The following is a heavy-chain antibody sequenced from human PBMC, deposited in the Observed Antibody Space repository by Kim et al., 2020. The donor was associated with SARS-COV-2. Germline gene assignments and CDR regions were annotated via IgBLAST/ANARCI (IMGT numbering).Heavy chain of an antibody. CDR2: ISGSGGST. Sequence: GGSLRLSCAASGFTFSSYAMSWVRQAPGKGLEWVSAISGSGGSTYYADSVKGRFTISRDNSKNTLYLQMNSLRAEDTAVYYCAKDLRYYDSSGYYGTFDYWGQGTLVTVSS. CDR1: GFTFSSYA. CDR3: AKDLRYYDSSGYYGTFDY. J-gene: IGHJ4*02. D-gene: IGHD3-22*01. V-gene: IGHV3-23*01.